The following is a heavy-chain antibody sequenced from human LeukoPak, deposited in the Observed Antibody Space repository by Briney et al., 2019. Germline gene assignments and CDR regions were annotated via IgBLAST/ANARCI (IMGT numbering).Heavy chain of an antibody. Sequence: GESLKISCKGSGYSFTSYWIGWVRQMPGKGLEWMGIIYPGDSDTRYSPSFQGQVTISAGKSISTAYLQWSSLKASDTAMYYCAINYDFWSGSSPYGMDVWGQGTTVTVSS. V-gene: IGHV5-51*01. CDR1: GYSFTSYW. J-gene: IGHJ6*02. D-gene: IGHD3-3*01. CDR2: IYPGDSDT. CDR3: AINYDFWSGSSPYGMDV.